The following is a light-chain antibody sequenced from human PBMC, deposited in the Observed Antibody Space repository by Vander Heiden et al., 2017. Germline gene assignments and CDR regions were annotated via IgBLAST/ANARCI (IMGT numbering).Light chain of an antibody. CDR3: QQYNNWPRT. V-gene: IGKV3-15*01. CDR1: QSVSNN. J-gene: IGKJ1*01. Sequence: VMPQSPATLSVSPEERATLSCRASQSVSNNLAWYQQKPGQAPRLLISGASARATNTPGRFSGSGSGTEFTLTISSLQSEDFAVYYCQQYNNWPRTFGQGTKVEIK. CDR2: GAS.